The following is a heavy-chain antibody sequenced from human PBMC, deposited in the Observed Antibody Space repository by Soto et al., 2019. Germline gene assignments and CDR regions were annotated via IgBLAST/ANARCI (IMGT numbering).Heavy chain of an antibody. CDR2: ISGSGDYT. J-gene: IGHJ4*02. CDR1: GFTFSIYA. D-gene: IGHD6-19*01. CDR3: AKVLKAVAGTCDY. V-gene: IGHV3-23*01. Sequence: EVQLLESGGGLVQPGGSLRLSCAASGFTFSIYAMSWVRQAPGKGMAWVSAISGSGDYTYYADSVKGRFAISRDNSKNTLYLPMNSLIAEDTALYYCAKVLKAVAGTCDYWGQGTLVTVSS.